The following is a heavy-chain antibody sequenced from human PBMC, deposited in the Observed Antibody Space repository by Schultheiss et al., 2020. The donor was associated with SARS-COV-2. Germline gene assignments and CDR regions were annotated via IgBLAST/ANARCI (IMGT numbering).Heavy chain of an antibody. CDR2: ISGSGGST. V-gene: IGHV3-23*01. CDR1: GFTFSSYS. CDR3: AKDHPYYDY. J-gene: IGHJ4*02. Sequence: GESLKISCAASGFTFSSYSMNWVRQAPGKGLEWVSAISGSGGSTYYADSVKGRFTISRDNSKNTLYLQMNSLRAEDTAVYYCAKDHPYYDYWGQGTLVTVSS.